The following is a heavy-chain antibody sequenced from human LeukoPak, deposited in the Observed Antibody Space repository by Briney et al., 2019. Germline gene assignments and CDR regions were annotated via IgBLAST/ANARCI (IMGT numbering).Heavy chain of an antibody. Sequence: RPSETLPLTCAVSGGSISSGGYSWSWIRQPPGKGLEWIGYIYHSGSTYYNPSLKSRVTISVDRSKNQFSLKLSSVTAADTAVYYCASGSSWDDYWGQGTLVTVSS. CDR1: GGSISSGGYS. CDR2: IYHSGST. V-gene: IGHV4-30-2*01. D-gene: IGHD6-13*01. J-gene: IGHJ4*02. CDR3: ASGSSWDDY.